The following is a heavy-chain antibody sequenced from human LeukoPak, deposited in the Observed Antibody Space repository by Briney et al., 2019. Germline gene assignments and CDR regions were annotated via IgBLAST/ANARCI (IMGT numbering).Heavy chain of an antibody. CDR2: INAGNGNT. CDR3: ARDGYCSGGSCYPTDY. D-gene: IGHD2-15*01. J-gene: IGHJ4*02. Sequence: ASVKVSCKASGYTFTSYAMHWVRQAPGQRLEWMGWINAGNGNTKYSQKFQGRVIITRDTSASTAYMELSSLRSEDTAVYYCARDGYCSGGSCYPTDYWGQGTLVTVSS. CDR1: GYTFTSYA. V-gene: IGHV1-3*01.